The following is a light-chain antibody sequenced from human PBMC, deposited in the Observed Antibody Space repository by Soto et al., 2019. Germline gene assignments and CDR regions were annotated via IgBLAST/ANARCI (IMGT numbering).Light chain of an antibody. V-gene: IGLV2-8*01. CDR1: SSDVGGYNY. J-gene: IGLJ2*01. Sequence: QSALTQPPSASGSPGQSVTISCTGTSSDVGGYNYVSWYQQHPGKAPKLMIYEVTKWPSGVPDRFSGSKSGSTASLTVSGLQAEDEADYYCSSYAGSNNYVVFGGGTKLTVL. CDR2: EVT. CDR3: SSYAGSNNYVV.